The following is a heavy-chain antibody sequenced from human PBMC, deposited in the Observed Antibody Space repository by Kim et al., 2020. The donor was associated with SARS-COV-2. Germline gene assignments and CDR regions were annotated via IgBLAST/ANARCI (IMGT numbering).Heavy chain of an antibody. J-gene: IGHJ4*02. Sequence: STPSFEGQVTISAEKSISTAYLQWSSLKASDTAMYYCARRYGDYADFNYWGQGTLVTVSS. D-gene: IGHD4-17*01. V-gene: IGHV5-51*01. CDR3: ARRYGDYADFNY.